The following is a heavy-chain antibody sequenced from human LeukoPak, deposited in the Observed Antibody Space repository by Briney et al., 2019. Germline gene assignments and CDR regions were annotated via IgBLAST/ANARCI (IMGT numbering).Heavy chain of an antibody. CDR1: GFSFSSCA. Sequence: GGTLTLSCVGSGFSFSSCAMIWVRQTPGKGLEWLSVISGTGGTTYDAASVKGWFTISRNNSKNTLYLQMNSRRAEDTAVYYCVKSPLNLGYCSGGSCHYFDYWGQGTLVTVSS. CDR3: VKSPLNLGYCSGGSCHYFDY. V-gene: IGHV3-23*01. J-gene: IGHJ4*02. D-gene: IGHD2-15*01. CDR2: ISGTGGTT.